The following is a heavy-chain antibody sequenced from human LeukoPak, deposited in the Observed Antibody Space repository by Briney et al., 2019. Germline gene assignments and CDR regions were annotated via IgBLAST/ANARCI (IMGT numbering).Heavy chain of an antibody. V-gene: IGHV3-13*01. Sequence: GGSLRLSCTASGFTLGGHDMHWVRQTTGDGLEWVAAVSAGHHAFYAGSVKGRYTVSREDAKNSLYLQMNSLRAGDTAVYYCVREARGYHYTYFDYWGQGSLVTVSS. CDR3: VREARGYHYTYFDY. D-gene: IGHD5-18*01. CDR2: VSAGHHA. CDR1: GFTLGGHD. J-gene: IGHJ4*02.